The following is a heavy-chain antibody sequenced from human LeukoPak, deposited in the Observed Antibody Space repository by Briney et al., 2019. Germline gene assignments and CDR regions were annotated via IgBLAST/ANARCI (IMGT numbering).Heavy chain of an antibody. CDR2: IYYSGST. J-gene: IGHJ6*02. Sequence: SETLSLTCTVSGGSISSGGYYWSWIRQHPGKGLEWIGYIYYSGSTYYNPSLKSRVTISVDTSKNQFSLELSSVTAADTAVYYCARFGYSYGYDYYYGMDVWGQGTTVTVSS. D-gene: IGHD5-18*01. V-gene: IGHV4-31*03. CDR1: GGSISSGGYY. CDR3: ARFGYSYGYDYYYGMDV.